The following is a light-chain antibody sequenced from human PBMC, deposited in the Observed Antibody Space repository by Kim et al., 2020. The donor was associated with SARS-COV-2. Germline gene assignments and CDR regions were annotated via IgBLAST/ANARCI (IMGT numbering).Light chain of an antibody. CDR2: DAS. J-gene: IGKJ4*01. Sequence: GDRATLSCRACQSVSIYLAWYQQTPGQVPRLLIYDASERATGIPTRFSGSGSGTDFTLTIDNLQPEDVAVYYCQKRNVWPPGSLTFGGGTKVDIK. CDR1: QSVSIY. CDR3: QKRNVWPPGSLT. V-gene: IGKV3-11*01.